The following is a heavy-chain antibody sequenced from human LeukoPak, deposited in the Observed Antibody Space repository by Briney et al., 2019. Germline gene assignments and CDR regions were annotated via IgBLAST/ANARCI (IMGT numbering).Heavy chain of an antibody. V-gene: IGHV4-30-2*01. Sequence: SETLSLTCAVSGGSISSGGYSWSWIRQPPGKGLEWIGYIYHSGSTYYNPSLKSRVTISVDRSKNQFSLKLSSVTAADTAVYYCARERRVGDCSCTSCYDWFDPWGQGTLVTVSS. D-gene: IGHD2-2*01. CDR2: IYHSGST. CDR3: ARERRVGDCSCTSCYDWFDP. CDR1: GGSISSGGYS. J-gene: IGHJ5*02.